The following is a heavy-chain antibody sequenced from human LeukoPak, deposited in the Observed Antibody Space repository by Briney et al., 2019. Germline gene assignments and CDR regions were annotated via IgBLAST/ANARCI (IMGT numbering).Heavy chain of an antibody. J-gene: IGHJ4*02. CDR2: ISANKGDT. Sequence: ASVKVSCKTSGYTFISYSISWLRQAPAQGIEWMGWISANKGDTEYAQKFQGRLTVTRDTSTSTAYMELKRLKSDDTAVYYCARADIIVVAGATPVGSAFEYWGQGTLITVS. D-gene: IGHD2-15*01. CDR3: ARADIIVVAGATPVGSAFEY. CDR1: GYTFISYS. V-gene: IGHV1-18*01.